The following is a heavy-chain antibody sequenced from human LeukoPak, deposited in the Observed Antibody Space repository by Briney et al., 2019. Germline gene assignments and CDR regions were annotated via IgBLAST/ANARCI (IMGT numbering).Heavy chain of an antibody. J-gene: IGHJ4*02. D-gene: IGHD6-19*01. CDR2: FYHSGIT. CDR3: ARGTLYRGWSYYLDF. Sequence: SETLSLTCTVSGYSISSGYFWGWIRQPPGKGLEWIGSFYHSGITYYNPSLKSRVTISVEMSKNQFSLKLSSVTAADTAMYYCARGTLYRGWSYYLDFWGQGSQVTVSS. CDR1: GYSISSGYF. V-gene: IGHV4-38-2*02.